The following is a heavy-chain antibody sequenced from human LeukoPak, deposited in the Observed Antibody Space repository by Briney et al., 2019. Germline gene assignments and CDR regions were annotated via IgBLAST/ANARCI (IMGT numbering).Heavy chain of an antibody. D-gene: IGHD3-3*01. CDR1: GFTFSSYA. Sequence: PGRSLRLSCAASGFTFSSYAMHWVRQAPGKGLEWVAVISYDGSNKYYAGSVKGRFTISRDNSKNTLYLQMNSLKTEDTAVYYCTTEGGLSYDFWSGYLVSLRTEYFQHWGQGTPVTVSS. CDR3: TTEGGLSYDFWSGYLVSLRTEYFQH. J-gene: IGHJ1*01. V-gene: IGHV3-30-3*01. CDR2: ISYDGSNK.